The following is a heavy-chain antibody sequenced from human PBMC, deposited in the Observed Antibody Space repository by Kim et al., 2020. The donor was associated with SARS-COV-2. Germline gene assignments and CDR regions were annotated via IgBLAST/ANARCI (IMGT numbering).Heavy chain of an antibody. J-gene: IGHJ6*02. D-gene: IGHD2-15*01. CDR3: ARDLPYCSGGSCYSYYYYGMDV. V-gene: IGHV1-3*01. CDR1: GYTFTSYA. Sequence: ASVKVSCKASGYTFTSYAMHWVRQAPGQRLEWMGWINAGNGNTKYSQKFQGRVTITRDTSASTAYMELSSLRSEDTAVYYCARDLPYCSGGSCYSYYYYGMDVWGQGTTVTVSS. CDR2: INAGNGNT.